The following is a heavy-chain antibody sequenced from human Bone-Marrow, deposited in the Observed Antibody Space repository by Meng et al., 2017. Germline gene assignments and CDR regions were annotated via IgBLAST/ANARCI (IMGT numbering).Heavy chain of an antibody. Sequence: GESLKISCAASGFTVSSSYMSWVRQAPGKGLEWVSVTYSGGSTYYADYVKGRFTISRDKSKNTLYLEMNSLRAEDTAVYYCAKDRPGSGWCVDYWGQGTLVTVSS. CDR2: TYSGGST. CDR1: GFTVSSSY. D-gene: IGHD6-19*01. V-gene: IGHV3-53*01. J-gene: IGHJ4*02. CDR3: AKDRPGSGWCVDY.